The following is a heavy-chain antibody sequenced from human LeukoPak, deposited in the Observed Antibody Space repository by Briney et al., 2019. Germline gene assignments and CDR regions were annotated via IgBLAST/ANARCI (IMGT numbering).Heavy chain of an antibody. CDR3: ASGIPHPKEHSSSWLFDY. J-gene: IGHJ4*02. D-gene: IGHD6-13*01. Sequence: GGSLRLSCAASGFTFSSYAMHWVRQAPGKGLEWVADISYDGSNKYYADSVKGRFTISRDNSNNTLYLQMNSLRAEDAAVYYCASGIPHPKEHSSSWLFDYWGQGTLVTVSS. CDR2: ISYDGSNK. V-gene: IGHV3-30*01. CDR1: GFTFSSYA.